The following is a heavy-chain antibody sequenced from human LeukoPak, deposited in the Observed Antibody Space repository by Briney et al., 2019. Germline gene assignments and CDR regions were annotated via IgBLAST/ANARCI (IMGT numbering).Heavy chain of an antibody. V-gene: IGHV4-34*01. Sequence: PSETLSLTCAVYGGSFSGYYWSWIRQPPGKGLEWIGSIYHSGSTYYNPSLKSRVTISVDTSKNQFSLKLSSVTAADTAVYYCARFVPMDVWGKGTTVTVSS. CDR1: GGSFSGYY. CDR3: ARFVPMDV. J-gene: IGHJ6*04. CDR2: IYHSGST.